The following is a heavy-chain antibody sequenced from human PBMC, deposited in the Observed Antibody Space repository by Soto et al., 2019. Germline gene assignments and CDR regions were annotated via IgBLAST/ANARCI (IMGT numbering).Heavy chain of an antibody. J-gene: IGHJ4*02. D-gene: IGHD6-19*01. CDR2: IYYSGST. CDR3: ARDSSGWSGGYFDY. V-gene: IGHV4-39*02. CDR1: GGSISSSSYY. Sequence: PSETLSLTCTVSGGSISSSSYYWGWIRQPPGKGLEWIGSIYYSGSTYYNPSLKSRVTISVDTSKNQFSLKLSSVTAADTAVYYCARDSSGWSGGYFDYCGQGTLVTVSS.